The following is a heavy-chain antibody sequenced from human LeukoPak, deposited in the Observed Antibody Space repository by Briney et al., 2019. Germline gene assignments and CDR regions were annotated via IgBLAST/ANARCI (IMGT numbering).Heavy chain of an antibody. CDR3: ARGLEMATINELNY. CDR2: VKSDGSGA. V-gene: IGHV3-74*01. CDR1: GFIFSNFW. D-gene: IGHD5-24*01. J-gene: IGHJ4*02. Sequence: PGGSPRLSCAASGFIFSNFWMHWVRQAPGKGLVWVSRVKSDGSGADYADPVKGRFIISRDNGKNTLYLHMNSLRADDTAVYYCARGLEMATINELNYWGQGTLVTVSS.